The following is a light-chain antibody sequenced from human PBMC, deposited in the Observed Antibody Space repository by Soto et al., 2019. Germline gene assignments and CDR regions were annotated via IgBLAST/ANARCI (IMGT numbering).Light chain of an antibody. CDR3: QQYGSSPRT. V-gene: IGKV3-20*01. Sequence: EIVMTQSPATVSVSPGERATLSCRASQSVSDKLAWYQQKPGQGPRLLIYGASSRATGTPDRFSGSGSGTDFTLTISSLQPDDFAVYYCQQYGSSPRTFGQGTKVDIK. CDR2: GAS. J-gene: IGKJ1*01. CDR1: QSVSDK.